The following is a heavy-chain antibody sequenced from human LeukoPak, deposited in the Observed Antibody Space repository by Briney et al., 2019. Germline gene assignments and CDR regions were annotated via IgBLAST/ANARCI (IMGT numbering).Heavy chain of an antibody. Sequence: SGTLSLTCAVSGGSISSSNWWSWVRQPPGKGLEWIGEIYHSGSTNYNPSLKSRVTISVDKSKNQFSLKLSSVTAADTAVYYCARGGGRYGSGWPDAFDIWGQGTMVTVSS. J-gene: IGHJ3*02. D-gene: IGHD6-19*01. CDR1: GGSISSSNW. V-gene: IGHV4-4*02. CDR3: ARGGGRYGSGWPDAFDI. CDR2: IYHSGST.